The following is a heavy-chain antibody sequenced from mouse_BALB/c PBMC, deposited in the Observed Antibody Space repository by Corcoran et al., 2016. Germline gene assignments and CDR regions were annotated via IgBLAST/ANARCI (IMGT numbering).Heavy chain of an antibody. CDR1: GYTFTNYG. J-gene: IGHJ1*01. CDR3: ARGYYDSSSYWYFDV. D-gene: IGHD1-1*01. Sequence: QIQLVQSGPELKKPGETVKISCKASGYTFTNYGMNWVKQAPGKGLKWMGWINTYTGEPTYADDFKGRFAFSLETSASTAYLQINNLKNEDMATYFCARGYYDSSSYWYFDVWGAGTTVTVSS. CDR2: INTYTGEP. V-gene: IGHV9-1*02.